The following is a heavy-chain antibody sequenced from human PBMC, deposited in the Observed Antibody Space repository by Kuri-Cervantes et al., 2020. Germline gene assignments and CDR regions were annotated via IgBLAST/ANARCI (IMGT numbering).Heavy chain of an antibody. CDR1: GYTFTGYY. CDR3: ARDQDPNTAMERFDY. CDR2: INPNSGGT. Sequence: ASVKVSCKASGYTFTGYYMHWVRQAPGQGLEWMGWINPNSGGTNYAQKFQGRVTVTTDTSTTTAYMELRSLRSDDTAVYYCARDQDPNTAMERFDYWGQGTLVTVSS. J-gene: IGHJ4*02. V-gene: IGHV1-2*02. D-gene: IGHD5-18*01.